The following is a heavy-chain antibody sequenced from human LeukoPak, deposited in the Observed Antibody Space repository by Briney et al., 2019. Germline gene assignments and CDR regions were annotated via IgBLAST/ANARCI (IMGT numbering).Heavy chain of an antibody. CDR1: GGSFSGYY. Sequence: PSETLSLTCAVYGGSFSGYYWSWIRQPPGKGLEWIGEINHIGNTSYDPSLRSRVTISVDTSKNQFSLTLTSATAADTAVYFCARLGSVGYYNYQYMDIWGNGSTLTVSS. CDR2: INHIGNT. J-gene: IGHJ6*03. V-gene: IGHV4-34*01. D-gene: IGHD6-13*01. CDR3: ARLGSVGYYNYQYMDI.